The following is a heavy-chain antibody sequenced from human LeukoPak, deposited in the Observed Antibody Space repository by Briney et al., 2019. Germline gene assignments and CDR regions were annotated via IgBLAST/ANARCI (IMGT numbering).Heavy chain of an antibody. Sequence: GGSLRLSCAASEFTFSSYSMNWVRQAPGKGLEWVSSISSSSNIYYADSVKGRFAVSRDNAKNELYLQMNSLRAEDTAVYYCARNDFWSGYSSVDYWGQGTLVTVSS. J-gene: IGHJ4*02. CDR1: EFTFSSYS. CDR3: ARNDFWSGYSSVDY. CDR2: ISSSSNI. V-gene: IGHV3-21*04. D-gene: IGHD3-3*01.